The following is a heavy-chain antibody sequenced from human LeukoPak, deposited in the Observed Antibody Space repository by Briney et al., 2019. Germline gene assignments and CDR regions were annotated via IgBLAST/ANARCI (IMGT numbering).Heavy chain of an antibody. Sequence: SETLSLTCAVYGGSFSGYYWSWIRQPPGKGLEWIGEINHSGSTNYNPSLKSRVTISVDTSKNQFSLKLSSVTAADTAVYYCARGKGPIRYWGQGTLVTVSS. V-gene: IGHV4-34*01. J-gene: IGHJ4*02. D-gene: IGHD3-10*01. CDR1: GGSFSGYY. CDR3: ARGKGPIRY. CDR2: INHSGST.